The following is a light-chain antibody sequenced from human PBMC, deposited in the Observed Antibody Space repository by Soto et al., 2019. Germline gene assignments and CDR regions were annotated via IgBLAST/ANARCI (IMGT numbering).Light chain of an antibody. V-gene: IGKV1-39*01. CDR1: QRITTY. J-gene: IGKJ2*01. CDR3: QQTYSTPYT. CDR2: TSG. Sequence: IQMTQSPSSLSASVGDRVTITCRASQRITTYLNWYQQKPGEAPKLLISTSGTLQRGVPSRFSGSGSGTDFPLTISALPPEDFATYFCQQTYSTPYTFGQGTKLAIK.